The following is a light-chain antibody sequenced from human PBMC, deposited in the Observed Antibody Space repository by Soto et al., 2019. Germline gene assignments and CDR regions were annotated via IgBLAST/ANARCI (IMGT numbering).Light chain of an antibody. Sequence: IQLTQSPSSLSTSVGDSVTITCRASQSISNFLNWYQHKPGKAPDLLIYAASTLFSGVPSRFRGSGSGTDFTLTIPSLQHEDFATYDCQQSYRAPYTFGQGNKLEIK. CDR2: AAS. CDR3: QQSYRAPYT. CDR1: QSISNF. V-gene: IGKV1-39*01. J-gene: IGKJ2*01.